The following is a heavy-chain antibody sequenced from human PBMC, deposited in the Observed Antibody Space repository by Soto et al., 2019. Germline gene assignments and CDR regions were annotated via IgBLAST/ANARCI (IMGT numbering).Heavy chain of an antibody. CDR3: ARDQATVTTHFDS. J-gene: IGHJ4*02. CDR2: IWYDGSNK. Sequence: QVQLVESGGGVVQPGRPLRLSCAASGFTFSSYGMHWVRQAPGKGLEWVAVIWYDGSNKYYADSVKGRFTISRDNSKNTLYLQMNSLRAEDTAVYYCARDQATVTTHFDSWGQGTLVTVSS. V-gene: IGHV3-33*01. CDR1: GFTFSSYG. D-gene: IGHD4-17*01.